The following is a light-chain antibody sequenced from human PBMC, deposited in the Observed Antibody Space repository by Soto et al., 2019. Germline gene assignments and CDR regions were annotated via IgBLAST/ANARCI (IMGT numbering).Light chain of an antibody. CDR3: QQYDSHPMYT. J-gene: IGKJ2*01. Sequence: DIQMTQSPSTLSASVGDRVTITFLARQNIVNWLAWYQQKPGKAPNLLIYKTSTLQRGVPSRFSGSGSGTEFTLTISSLQPDDFATYYCQQYDSHPMYTFGQGTKVDIK. CDR2: KTS. V-gene: IGKV1-5*03. CDR1: QNIVNW.